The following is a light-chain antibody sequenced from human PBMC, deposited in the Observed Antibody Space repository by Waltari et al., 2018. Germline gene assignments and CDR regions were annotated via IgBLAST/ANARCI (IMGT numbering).Light chain of an antibody. J-gene: IGKJ2*01. CDR3: QQSYDTPPT. V-gene: IGKV1-39*01. CDR2: AVS. CDR1: QNISSF. Sequence: DIQMTQSPSSLSASVGDKVTITCRASQNISSFLNWYQQQPGKAPKLLVTAVSNLQSRVPSRLSGNEYGTDFTLTISNLQPEDFATYYCQQSYDTPPTFGQGT.